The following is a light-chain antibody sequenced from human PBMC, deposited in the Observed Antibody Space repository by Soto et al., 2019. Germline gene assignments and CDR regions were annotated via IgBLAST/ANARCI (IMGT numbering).Light chain of an antibody. CDR3: CSYAHDTRSGTVV. CDR2: EGT. CDR1: SSDVGAYNL. Sequence: QFALTQPASVSGSPGQSITISCTGTSSDVGAYNLVSWYQQNPGKAPKLMIYEGTKRPSGVSDRFSGSKSGNTASMTISGLQTEDEADYYCCSYAHDTRSGTVVFGGGTKLTVL. V-gene: IGLV2-23*01. J-gene: IGLJ2*01.